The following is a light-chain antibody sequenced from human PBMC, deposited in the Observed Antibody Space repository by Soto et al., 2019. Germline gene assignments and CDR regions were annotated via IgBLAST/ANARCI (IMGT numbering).Light chain of an antibody. CDR1: SGHSSYI. Sequence: QTVVTQSSSASASLGSSVKLTCTLSSGHSSYIIAWHHQQPGKAPRYLMKLEGSGSYNKGSGVPDRFSGSSSGADRYLTISNLQFEDEANYYCGTWDSNTRVFGGGTKLTVL. V-gene: IGLV4-60*02. CDR3: GTWDSNTRV. J-gene: IGLJ2*01. CDR2: LEGSGSY.